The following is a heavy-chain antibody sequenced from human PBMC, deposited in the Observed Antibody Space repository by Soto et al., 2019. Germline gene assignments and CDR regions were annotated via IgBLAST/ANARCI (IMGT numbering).Heavy chain of an antibody. CDR3: AKTYNWTPDDP. J-gene: IGHJ5*02. CDR1: GFTFGNYA. CDR2: ITGSGDTT. D-gene: IGHD1-20*01. Sequence: PVGSLRLSCAASGFTFGNYAMTWVRQAPGKGLEWVSSITGSGDTTYYADSVKGRFTISRDNSKSTLFLQMSSLRAEDTAIYYCAKTYNWTPDDPWGQGTLVTVSS. V-gene: IGHV3-23*01.